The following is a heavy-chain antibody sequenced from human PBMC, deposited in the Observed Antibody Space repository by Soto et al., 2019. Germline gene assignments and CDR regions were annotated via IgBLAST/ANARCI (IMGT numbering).Heavy chain of an antibody. D-gene: IGHD4-17*01. Sequence: GGSLRLSCAASGFTFSSYSMNWVRQAPGKGLEWVSYISSSSSTIYYANSVKGRFTISRDNAKNSLYLQMNSLRDEDTAVYYCARDVAGTVTPFFLQRSYYYYGMDVWGQGTTVTVSS. CDR2: ISSSSSTI. CDR3: ARDVAGTVTPFFLQRSYYYYGMDV. V-gene: IGHV3-48*02. J-gene: IGHJ6*02. CDR1: GFTFSSYS.